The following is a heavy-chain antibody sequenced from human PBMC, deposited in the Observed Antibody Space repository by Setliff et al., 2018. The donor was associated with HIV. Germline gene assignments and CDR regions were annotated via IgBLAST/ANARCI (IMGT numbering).Heavy chain of an antibody. Sequence: GGSLRLSCAASGFTFSGTWMAWVRQAPGKGPEWVANIKQDGTEKHYMDSVKGRFTFSRDNAKNSLSLQMNSLRVEDAAVYFCARVIAVAGTMGYYLDSWGQGTLVTVSS. J-gene: IGHJ4*02. V-gene: IGHV3-7*01. CDR1: GFTFSGTW. CDR2: IKQDGTEK. CDR3: ARVIAVAGTMGYYLDS. D-gene: IGHD6-19*01.